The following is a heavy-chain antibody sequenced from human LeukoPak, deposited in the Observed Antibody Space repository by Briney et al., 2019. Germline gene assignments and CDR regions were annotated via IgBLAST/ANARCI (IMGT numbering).Heavy chain of an antibody. CDR3: AKDYKPDYYDSSGYCDY. V-gene: IGHV3-30*18. CDR2: ISYDGSNK. D-gene: IGHD3-22*01. Sequence: SCKVSGYTLTELSMHWVRQAPGKGLEWVAVISYDGSNKYYADSVKGRFTISRDNSKNTLYLQMNSLRAEDTAVYYCAKDYKPDYYDSSGYCDYWGQGTLVTVSS. CDR1: GYTLTELS. J-gene: IGHJ4*02.